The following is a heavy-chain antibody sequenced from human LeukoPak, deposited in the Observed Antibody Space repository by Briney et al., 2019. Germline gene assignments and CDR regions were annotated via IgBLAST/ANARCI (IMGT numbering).Heavy chain of an antibody. Sequence: ASVKVSCKASGGTFSSYAISWVRQAPGQGLEWMGGIIPIFGTANYAQKFQGRVTITADESTSTAYMELSSLRSEDTAVYYCARETYSSGSSFDYWGQGTLVTVSS. D-gene: IGHD6-25*01. V-gene: IGHV1-69*13. CDR1: GGTFSSYA. J-gene: IGHJ4*02. CDR2: IIPIFGTA. CDR3: ARETYSSGSSFDY.